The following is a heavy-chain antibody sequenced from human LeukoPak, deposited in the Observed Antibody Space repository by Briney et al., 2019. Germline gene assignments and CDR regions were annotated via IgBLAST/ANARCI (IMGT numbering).Heavy chain of an antibody. Sequence: SETLSLTCAVSGGSISSSNWWSWVRQPPGKGLEWIGSIYHSGSTYYNPSLKSRVTISVDTSKNQFSLKLSSVTAADTAVYYCARATYYYDSSGYWTLEFDFDIWGQGTMVTVSS. J-gene: IGHJ3*02. CDR1: GGSISSSNW. V-gene: IGHV4-4*02. CDR2: IYHSGST. D-gene: IGHD3-22*01. CDR3: ARATYYYDSSGYWTLEFDFDI.